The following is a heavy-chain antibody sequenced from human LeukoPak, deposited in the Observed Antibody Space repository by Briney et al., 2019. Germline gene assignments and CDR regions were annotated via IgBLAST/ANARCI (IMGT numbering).Heavy chain of an antibody. CDR1: GFTFSSYD. Sequence: GGSLRLSCAASGFTFSSYDMHWVRQATGKGLEWVSSIGIAGDPYYPGSVKGRFAISRENAKNSLYLQMNSLRAGDTAVYYCARCIAAAGTSNWYFDLWGRGTLVTVSS. V-gene: IGHV3-13*05. D-gene: IGHD6-13*01. CDR2: IGIAGDP. CDR3: ARCIAAAGTSNWYFDL. J-gene: IGHJ2*01.